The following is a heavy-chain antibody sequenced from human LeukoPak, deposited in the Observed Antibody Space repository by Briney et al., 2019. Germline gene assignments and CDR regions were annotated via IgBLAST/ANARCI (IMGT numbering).Heavy chain of an antibody. CDR3: ASSGSYRFDY. Sequence: GGSLRLSCAASGFTFSSYAMHWVRQAPGKGLEWVAVISYDGSNKYYADSVKGRFTISRDNARNSLYLQMNSLRDEDTAVYYCASSGSYRFDYWGQGTLVTVSS. J-gene: IGHJ4*02. D-gene: IGHD1-26*01. CDR2: ISYDGSNK. CDR1: GFTFSSYA. V-gene: IGHV3-30-3*01.